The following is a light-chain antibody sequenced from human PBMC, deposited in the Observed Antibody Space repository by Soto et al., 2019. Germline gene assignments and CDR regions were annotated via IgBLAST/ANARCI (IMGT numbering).Light chain of an antibody. V-gene: IGLV1-40*01. CDR3: QSYDRSLSGSYV. J-gene: IGLJ1*01. Sequence: QSVLTQPPSVSGAPGQRVTISCTGSSSNIGAGYDVHWYQQLPGTAPKLLIYGNSNRPSGVPDRFSGSKSGTSASLAITGLQAEDEADYYCQSYDRSLSGSYVFVTGNKVTVL. CDR2: GNS. CDR1: SSNIGAGYD.